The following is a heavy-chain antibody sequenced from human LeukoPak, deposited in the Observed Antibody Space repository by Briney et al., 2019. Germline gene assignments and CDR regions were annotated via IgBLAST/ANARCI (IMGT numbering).Heavy chain of an antibody. V-gene: IGHV4-61*02. D-gene: IGHD4-23*01. J-gene: IGHJ4*02. Sequence: PSETLSLTCTVSGGSISSGNYYWSWIRQPAGKGLEWIGRILRTGSTNYNPSLESRVTISVDTSKNQFSLKLSSVTAADTAVYYCARLAYGGNSDVWGQGTLVTVSS. CDR1: GGSISSGNYY. CDR2: ILRTGST. CDR3: ARLAYGGNSDV.